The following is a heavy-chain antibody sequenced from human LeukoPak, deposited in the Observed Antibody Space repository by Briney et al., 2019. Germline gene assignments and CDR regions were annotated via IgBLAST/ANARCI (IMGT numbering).Heavy chain of an antibody. D-gene: IGHD3-10*01. Sequence: PSETLSLTCTVSGGSISSSSYYWSWIRQPPGKGLEWIGEINHSGSTNYNPSLKSRVTISVDTSKNQFSLKLSSVTAADTAVYYCARTHWMVRAPPGYWGQGTLVTVSS. CDR3: ARTHWMVRAPPGY. CDR1: GGSISSSSYY. V-gene: IGHV4-39*07. CDR2: INHSGST. J-gene: IGHJ4*02.